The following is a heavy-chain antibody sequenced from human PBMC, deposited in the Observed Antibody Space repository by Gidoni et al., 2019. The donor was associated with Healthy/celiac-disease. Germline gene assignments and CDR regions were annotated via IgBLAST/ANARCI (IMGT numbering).Heavy chain of an antibody. J-gene: IGHJ4*02. CDR1: GFTFSSYA. CDR2: ISYDGSNK. D-gene: IGHD3-16*02. Sequence: QVQLVESGGGVVQPGRSLRLSCAASGFTFSSYAMHWVRQAPGKGLEWVAVISYDGSNKYYADSVKGRFTISRDNSKNTLYLQMNSLRAEDTAVYYCARDAEPEYYDYVWGSYRYTFYFDYWGQGTLVTVSS. V-gene: IGHV3-30-3*01. CDR3: ARDAEPEYYDYVWGSYRYTFYFDY.